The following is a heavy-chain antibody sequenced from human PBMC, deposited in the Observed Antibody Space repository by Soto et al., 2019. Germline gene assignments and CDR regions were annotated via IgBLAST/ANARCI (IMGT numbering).Heavy chain of an antibody. Sequence: ASVKVSCKSSGYTFSRYGISWVRQARGQGLEWLGGLSAYNGNTNYAQKLQGRVTMTTDTSTGTAYMELRSLRSDDTAVYYCARYCSSTSCYNYYYYYGMDVWGQGTTVTVSS. CDR3: ARYCSSTSCYNYYYYYGMDV. CDR2: LSAYNGNT. J-gene: IGHJ6*02. D-gene: IGHD2-2*02. CDR1: GYTFSRYG. V-gene: IGHV1-18*04.